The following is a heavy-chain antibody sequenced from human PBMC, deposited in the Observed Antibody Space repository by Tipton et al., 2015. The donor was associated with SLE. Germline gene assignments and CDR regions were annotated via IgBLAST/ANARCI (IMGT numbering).Heavy chain of an antibody. Sequence: SLRLSCAASGFTFSSYSMYWVRQTPGKGLEWVARISYDGSKKYYADSVKGRFTISRDNFENMLYLQMNSLRAEDTAVYYCARELTPYYGMDVWGQGTTVTVSS. CDR3: ARELTPYYGMDV. CDR1: GFTFSSYS. CDR2: ISYDGSKK. V-gene: IGHV3-30*04. J-gene: IGHJ6*02.